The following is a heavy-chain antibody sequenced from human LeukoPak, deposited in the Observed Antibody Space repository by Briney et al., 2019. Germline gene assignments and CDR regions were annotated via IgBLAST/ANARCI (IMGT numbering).Heavy chain of an antibody. V-gene: IGHV3-11*04. CDR3: ARDCPLTVAPLCIFDY. CDR1: GFTFSDYY. D-gene: IGHD2-2*01. Sequence: GGSLRLSCAASGFTFSDYYMSWIRQAPGKGLEWVSYISSSGSTISYADSVKGRFTISRDNAKNSLYLQMNSLRAEDTAVYYCARDCPLTVAPLCIFDYWGQGTLVTVSS. J-gene: IGHJ4*02. CDR2: ISSSGSTI.